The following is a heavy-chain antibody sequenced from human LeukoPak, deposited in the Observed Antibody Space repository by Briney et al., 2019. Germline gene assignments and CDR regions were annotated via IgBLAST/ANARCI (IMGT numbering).Heavy chain of an antibody. V-gene: IGHV3-23*02. CDR3: AKRVAEQSTSWYIDI. D-gene: IGHD6-19*01. J-gene: IGHJ3*02. CDR2: IDGSGVTS. CDR1: GYTYSSYT. Sequence: GGSLRLSCAASGYTYSSYTMLWVRQAPGKGLEWVSXIDGSGVTSFYGDSVKARFTISRDNSKNTLYLQMNSLRAEDTALYYCAKRVAEQSTSWYIDIWGLGTMVTVSS.